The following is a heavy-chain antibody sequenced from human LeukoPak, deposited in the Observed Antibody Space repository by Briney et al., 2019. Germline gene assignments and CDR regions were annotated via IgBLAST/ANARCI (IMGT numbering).Heavy chain of an antibody. J-gene: IGHJ4*02. CDR1: GFIFDKYG. D-gene: IGHD3-22*01. CDR2: INWNGGST. CDR3: ARVTVYYDSSGYFDF. V-gene: IGHV3-20*04. Sequence: GGSLRLSWAASGFIFDKYGMRWVRQAPGKGLEWVSGINWNGGSTGYADSVKGRFTISRDKAKNSLYLQLNSLRAEDTALYYCARVTVYYDSSGYFDFWGQGPLVTVSS.